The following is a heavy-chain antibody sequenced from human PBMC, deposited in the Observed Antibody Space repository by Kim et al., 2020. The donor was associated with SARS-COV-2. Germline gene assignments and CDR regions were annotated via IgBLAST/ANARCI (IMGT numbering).Heavy chain of an antibody. CDR3: ARAPGRIVGATNDY. V-gene: IGHV1-69*01. D-gene: IGHD1-26*01. J-gene: IGHJ4*02. Sequence: AQKFQGSVTITADESTSTAYMELSSLRSEDTAVYYCARAPGRIVGATNDYWGQGTLVTVSS.